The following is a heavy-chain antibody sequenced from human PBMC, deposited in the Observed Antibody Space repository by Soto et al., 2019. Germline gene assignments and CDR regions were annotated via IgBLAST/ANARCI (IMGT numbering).Heavy chain of an antibody. J-gene: IGHJ4*02. CDR3: AKASHSVVAATNFDY. CDR1: GFTFSSYA. CDR2: ISGSGGST. D-gene: IGHD2-15*01. V-gene: IGHV3-23*01. Sequence: GGSLRLSCAASGFTFSSYAMSWVRQAPGKGLEWVSAISGSGGSTYYADSVKGRFTISRDNSKNTLYLQMNSLRAEDTAVYYCAKASHSVVAATNFDYWGQGTLVTVSS.